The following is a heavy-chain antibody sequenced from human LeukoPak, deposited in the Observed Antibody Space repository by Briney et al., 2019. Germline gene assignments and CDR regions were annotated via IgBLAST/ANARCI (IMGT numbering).Heavy chain of an antibody. D-gene: IGHD2-21*02. Sequence: GGSLTISCAASGFNFNAYAMTWVRQAPGKGLQWVSSISKNGKTTFYTDSVEGRFTISRGNSKDTLHLQMDRLRAEDTALYFCAKDHDNTDSYYYFDSWGLGTLVTVSS. CDR3: AKDHDNTDSYYYFDS. J-gene: IGHJ4*02. CDR1: GFNFNAYA. V-gene: IGHV3-23*01. CDR2: ISKNGKTT.